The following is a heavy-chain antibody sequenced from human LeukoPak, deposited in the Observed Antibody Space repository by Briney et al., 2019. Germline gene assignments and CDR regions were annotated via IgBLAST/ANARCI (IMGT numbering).Heavy chain of an antibody. Sequence: GGSLRLSCTASGFSFSSYAMNWVRQAPGKGLEWVSGIGVSGGGTYYADSVKGRFTMSRDNSKNTLYLQMNSLRAEDTAVYYCAKGPGSSSPRNFDYWGQGTLVTVSS. CDR3: AKGPGSSSPRNFDY. V-gene: IGHV3-23*01. D-gene: IGHD6-13*01. CDR1: GFSFSSYA. CDR2: IGVSGGGT. J-gene: IGHJ4*02.